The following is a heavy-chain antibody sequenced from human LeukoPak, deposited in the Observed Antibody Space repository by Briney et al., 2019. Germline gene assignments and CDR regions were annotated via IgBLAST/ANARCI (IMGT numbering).Heavy chain of an antibody. Sequence: PSETLSLTCAVSGASISSSNYYWGWVRQSPGKGLEWIGSIYHSGSTYYNPSLKSRVTISVDTSKNQFSLKLSSVTAADTAVYYCARDREIRFLEWPPLVPFDPWGQGTLVTVSS. CDR1: GASISSSNYY. J-gene: IGHJ5*02. CDR2: IYHSGST. D-gene: IGHD3-3*01. V-gene: IGHV4-39*07. CDR3: ARDREIRFLEWPPLVPFDP.